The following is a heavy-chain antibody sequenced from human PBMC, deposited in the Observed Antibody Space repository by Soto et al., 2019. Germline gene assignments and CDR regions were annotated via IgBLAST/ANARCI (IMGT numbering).Heavy chain of an antibody. D-gene: IGHD4-17*01. J-gene: IGHJ5*02. V-gene: IGHV1-69*13. CDR1: GGTFSSYA. CDR2: IIPIFGTA. CDR3: ARVIVPTTVTTSNWFDP. Sequence: SVKVSCKASGGTFSSYAISWVRQAPGQGLEWMGGIIPIFGTANYAQKFQGRVTITADESTSTAYMELSSLRAEDTAVYYCARVIVPTTVTTSNWFDPWGQGTLVTVSS.